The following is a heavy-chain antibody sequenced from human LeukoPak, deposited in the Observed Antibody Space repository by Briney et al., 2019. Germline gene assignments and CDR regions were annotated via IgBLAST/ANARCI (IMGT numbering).Heavy chain of an antibody. J-gene: IGHJ4*02. CDR3: ARVGYGSGSYHYFDY. CDR2: ISSSSSYI. V-gene: IGHV3-21*01. CDR1: GFTFSSYS. D-gene: IGHD3-10*01. Sequence: PGGSLRLSCAASGFTFSSYSMNWVRQAPGKGLEWVSSISSSSSYIYYADSVKGRFTISRDNAKNSLYLQMNSLRAEDTAVYYCARVGYGSGSYHYFDYWGQGTLVTVSS.